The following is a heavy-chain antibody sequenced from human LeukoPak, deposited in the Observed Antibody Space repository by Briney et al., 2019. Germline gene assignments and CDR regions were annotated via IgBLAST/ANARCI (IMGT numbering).Heavy chain of an antibody. CDR1: GYTLTELS. CDR3: ATASPFGY. J-gene: IGHJ4*02. V-gene: IGHV1-24*01. Sequence: GASVKVSCKVSGYTLTELSMNWVRQDPREGLEWMGGFDPEDGETIYAQKFQGRVTMTEDASTDTAYMELSRLRSEDTAVYYGATASPFGYWGQGTLVTVSS. D-gene: IGHD3-10*01. CDR2: FDPEDGET.